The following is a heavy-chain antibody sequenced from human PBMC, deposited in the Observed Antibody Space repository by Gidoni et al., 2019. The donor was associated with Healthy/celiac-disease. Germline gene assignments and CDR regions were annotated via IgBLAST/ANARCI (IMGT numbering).Heavy chain of an antibody. V-gene: IGHV3-13*01. CDR1: GFTFSSYD. CDR2: IGTAGDT. J-gene: IGHJ4*02. Sequence: EVQLVESGGGLVQPGGSLRLSCAASGFTFSSYDMPWVRQATGKGLEWVSAIGTAGDTYYPGSVKGRFTISRENAKNSLYLKRNSLRAGDTAVYYCARGIGYYGSGTHFNYWGQGTLVTVSS. D-gene: IGHD3-10*01. CDR3: ARGIGYYGSGTHFNY.